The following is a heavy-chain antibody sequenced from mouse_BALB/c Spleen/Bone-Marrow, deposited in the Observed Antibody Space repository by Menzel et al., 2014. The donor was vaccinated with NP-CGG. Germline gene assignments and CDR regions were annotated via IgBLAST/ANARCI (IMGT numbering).Heavy chain of an antibody. J-gene: IGHJ3*01. CDR1: GYTFTDYA. CDR2: ISTYSGNT. Sequence: VQLHQSGPELVRPGASVKISCKGSGYTFTDYAMHWVKQSHAKSLEWIGVISTYSGNTNYNQKFKGKATMTVDKSSSTAYMELARLTSEDSAIYYCARGGIYYGSSSFAYWGQGTLVTVSA. D-gene: IGHD1-1*01. V-gene: IGHV1-67*01. CDR3: ARGGIYYGSSSFAY.